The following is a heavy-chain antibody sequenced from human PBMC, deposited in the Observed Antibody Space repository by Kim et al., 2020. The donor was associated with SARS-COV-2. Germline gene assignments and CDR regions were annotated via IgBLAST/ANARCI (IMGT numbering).Heavy chain of an antibody. J-gene: IGHJ4*02. D-gene: IGHD3-16*02. CDR2: TSGRT. V-gene: IGHV4-4*07. CDR3: ASALGH. Sequence: TSGRTNYKPSLQSRVTMSVDMSKNQFSRKLSSVTAADTAVYYCASALGHWGQGTLVTVSS.